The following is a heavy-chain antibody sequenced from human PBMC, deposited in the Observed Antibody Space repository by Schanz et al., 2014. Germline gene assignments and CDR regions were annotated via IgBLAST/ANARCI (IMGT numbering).Heavy chain of an antibody. Sequence: QVQLVQSGAEVKKPGSSVKVSCKASGGTFSTYTISWVRQAPGQGLEWMGRIIPVLNIATYAQRFQGRVSITADTSTNTAYMELSSLTSEDTAVYYCASSGAGYSSSWDFGYRGQRTLVTVSS. CDR3: ASSGAGYSSSWDFGY. J-gene: IGHJ4*02. D-gene: IGHD6-13*01. V-gene: IGHV1-69*02. CDR2: IIPVLNIA. CDR1: GGTFSTYT.